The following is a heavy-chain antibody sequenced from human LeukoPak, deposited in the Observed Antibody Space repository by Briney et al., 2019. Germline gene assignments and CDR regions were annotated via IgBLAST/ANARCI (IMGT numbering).Heavy chain of an antibody. J-gene: IGHJ4*02. CDR1: GFTFSSYW. V-gene: IGHV3-7*01. Sequence: GGSLRLSCAASGFTFSSYWMSWVRQAPGKGLEWVANIKQDGSEKYYVDSVKGRFTISRDNAKNSLHLQMNSLRAEDTAVYYCARDVYYGSGSPTVDYWGQGTLVTVSS. CDR3: ARDVYYGSGSPTVDY. CDR2: IKQDGSEK. D-gene: IGHD3-10*01.